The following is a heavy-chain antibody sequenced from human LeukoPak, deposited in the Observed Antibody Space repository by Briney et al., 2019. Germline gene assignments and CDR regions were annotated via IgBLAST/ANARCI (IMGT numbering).Heavy chain of an antibody. D-gene: IGHD3-10*01. V-gene: IGHV4-34*01. CDR2: INHSGST. CDR1: GGSFSGYY. Sequence: SETLSLTCAVYGGSFSGYYWSWIRQPPGKGLEWIGEINHSGSTNYNPSLKSRVTISVDTSKNQFFLKLISVTAAGTAVYYCARRITMVRGVIWDYWGQGTLVTVSS. CDR3: ARRITMVRGVIWDY. J-gene: IGHJ4*02.